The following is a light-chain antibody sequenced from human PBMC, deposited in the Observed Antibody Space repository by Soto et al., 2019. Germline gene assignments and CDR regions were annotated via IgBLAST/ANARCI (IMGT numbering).Light chain of an antibody. J-gene: IGKJ1*01. CDR3: QQRSNWPPVT. V-gene: IGKV3-11*01. CDR2: DAY. CDR1: QSVSSY. Sequence: ELLLTQSPSTLALSPWERATLSCRASQSVSSYLARYQQKPGQAPRLLIYDAYNTATGIPARFSGSGSGTDFTLTISSLEAEDFAVYYCQQRSNWPPVTFGQGTKV.